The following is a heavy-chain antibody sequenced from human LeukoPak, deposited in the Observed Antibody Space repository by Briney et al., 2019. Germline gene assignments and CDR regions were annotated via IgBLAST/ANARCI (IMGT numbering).Heavy chain of an antibody. D-gene: IGHD3-22*01. CDR3: ARVLNYYDNSGSYYYSDY. J-gene: IGHJ4*02. CDR1: GGSISTAGHY. V-gene: IGHV4-31*03. Sequence: SETLSLTCTVSGGSISTAGHYWSWIRQHPGKGLEWIGYIHHSGSTYYNASLKSRVTISVDTSENQFSLNLSSVTAADTAVYYCARVLNYYDNSGSYYYSDYWGQGTQVTVSS. CDR2: IHHSGST.